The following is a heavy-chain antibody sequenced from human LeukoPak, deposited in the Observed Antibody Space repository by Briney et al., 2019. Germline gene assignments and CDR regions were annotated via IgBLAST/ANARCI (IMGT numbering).Heavy chain of an antibody. CDR2: IWYDGSNK. CDR3: ARVEGYSSSWYSPNWFDP. Sequence: GGSLRLSCAASGFTFSSYGMHWVRQAPGKGLEWVAVIWYDGSNKYYVDSVKGRFTISRDNAKNSLYLQMNSLRAEDTAVYYCARVEGYSSSWYSPNWFDPWGQGTLVTVSS. J-gene: IGHJ5*02. D-gene: IGHD6-13*01. CDR1: GFTFSSYG. V-gene: IGHV3-33*01.